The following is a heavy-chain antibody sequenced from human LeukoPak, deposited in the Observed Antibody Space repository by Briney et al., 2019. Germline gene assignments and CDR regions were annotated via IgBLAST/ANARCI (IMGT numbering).Heavy chain of an antibody. D-gene: IGHD4-11*01. J-gene: IGHJ6*03. Sequence: SETLSLTCAVSGRSISSYYWSWIRQPPGKGLEWIGYIYSSGSTNYNPSLKSRVTISADTSNNQLSLKLTSVTAADAAVYYWARAALTSVTAYYYYYMDVWGKGTTVTVSS. CDR3: ARAALTSVTAYYYYYMDV. CDR1: GRSISSYY. V-gene: IGHV4-59*01. CDR2: IYSSGST.